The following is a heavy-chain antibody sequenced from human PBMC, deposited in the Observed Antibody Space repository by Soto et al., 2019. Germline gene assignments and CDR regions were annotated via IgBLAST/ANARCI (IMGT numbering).Heavy chain of an antibody. J-gene: IGHJ3*02. CDR3: ARSGRDDSTWSDDIFDI. Sequence: EVQLVESGGDLVQPGGSLRLSCAASGFTFSDHYMDWVRQAPGKGLEWVGRIRNKANTHTTEYAASVKGKFTISRDDSKNSLYLQMNSLKPEDTAVYYCARSGRDDSTWSDDIFDIWGQGTVVTVSS. D-gene: IGHD3-10*01. V-gene: IGHV3-72*01. CDR2: IRNKANTHTT. CDR1: GFTFSDHY.